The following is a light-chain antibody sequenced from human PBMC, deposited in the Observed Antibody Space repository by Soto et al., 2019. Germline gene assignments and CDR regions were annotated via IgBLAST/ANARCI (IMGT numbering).Light chain of an antibody. CDR2: GAS. Sequence: EIVMTQSPAILSVSPGDRATLSCRAGQSVSNNLAWYQQKPGQTPRLVIYGASNRATGVPARFSGRGSWTRLTLTISSLQSEGFAGFYCLQYDDWHRTFGQGTKVDIK. CDR3: LQYDDWHRT. J-gene: IGKJ1*01. V-gene: IGKV3-15*01. CDR1: QSVSNN.